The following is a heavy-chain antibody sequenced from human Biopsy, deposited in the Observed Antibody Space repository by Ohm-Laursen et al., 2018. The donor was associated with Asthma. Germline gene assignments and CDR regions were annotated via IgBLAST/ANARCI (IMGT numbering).Heavy chain of an antibody. CDR2: HDHEEGGT. CDR3: ASDFPKDYVRYNFQF. Sequence: ASVKVSCNTSGYSFTDLSMHWVRQAPGQGLEWMGGHDHEEGGTVNARRFQGRVTMTEDTSTDTAYMELSSLSSDDTAVYYCASDFPKDYVRYNFQFWGQGTLVTVSS. J-gene: IGHJ4*02. D-gene: IGHD4-17*01. V-gene: IGHV1-24*01. CDR1: GYSFTDLS.